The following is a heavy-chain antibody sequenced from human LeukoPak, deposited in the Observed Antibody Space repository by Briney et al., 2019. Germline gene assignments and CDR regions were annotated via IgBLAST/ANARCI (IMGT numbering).Heavy chain of an antibody. CDR3: ARWISGSYYAGDY. J-gene: IGHJ4*02. CDR2: ISSSSGTI. Sequence: GGSLRLSCAASGFTFSSYSMNWVRQAPGKGLEWVSYISSSSGTIYYADSVKGRFTISRDNAKNSLYLQMNSLRAEDTAVYYCARWISGSYYAGDYWGQGTLVTVSS. D-gene: IGHD1-26*01. CDR1: GFTFSSYS. V-gene: IGHV3-48*01.